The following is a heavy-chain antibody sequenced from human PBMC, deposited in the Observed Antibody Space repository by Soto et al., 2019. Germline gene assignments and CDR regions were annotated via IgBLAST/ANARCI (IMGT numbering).Heavy chain of an antibody. Sequence: PSETLSLTCTVSGGSISSGGYYWSWIRQHPGKGLEWIGYIYYSGSTYYNPSLKSRVTISVDTSKNQFSLKLSSVTAADTAVYYCARDTVAGTTVTIYGMEVWGQGTTVTVSS. CDR2: IYYSGST. D-gene: IGHD4-17*01. CDR1: GGSISSGGYY. J-gene: IGHJ6*02. CDR3: ARDTVAGTTVTIYGMEV. V-gene: IGHV4-31*03.